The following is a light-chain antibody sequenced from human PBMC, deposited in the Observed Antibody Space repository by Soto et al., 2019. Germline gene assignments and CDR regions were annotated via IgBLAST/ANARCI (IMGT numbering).Light chain of an antibody. V-gene: IGLV1-40*01. Sequence: QSVLTQTPSVSGAPGQKITMSCTGSSSNIGAGYDVHWYQQVPGAAPRLLIYADNNRPSGVPDRFSASKSGTSASLPITGLQGEDEANYYCQSYDTSLSGVIFGAGTQLTVL. CDR1: SSNIGAGYD. CDR3: QSYDTSLSGVI. CDR2: ADN. J-gene: IGLJ2*01.